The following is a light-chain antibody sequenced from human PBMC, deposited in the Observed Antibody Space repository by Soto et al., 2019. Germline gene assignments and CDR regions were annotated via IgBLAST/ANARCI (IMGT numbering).Light chain of an antibody. CDR1: QSLVHSDGNTY. CDR3: MQGTRWPPYT. Sequence: DVVMTQSPLSLPVTLGQPASISCRSSQSLVHSDGNTYLNWFHRRPGQSPRRLIYKVSNRDSGVPDRFSGSGSDTDFTLKISGVEAEDVGVYYCMQGTRWPPYTFGQGTKVDIK. J-gene: IGKJ2*01. V-gene: IGKV2-30*02. CDR2: KVS.